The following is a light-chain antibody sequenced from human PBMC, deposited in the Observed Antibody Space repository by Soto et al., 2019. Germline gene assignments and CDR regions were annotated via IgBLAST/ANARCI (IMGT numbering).Light chain of an antibody. J-gene: IGLJ1*01. Sequence: QSALTQPRSVSGSPGQSVTISCTGTSSDVGGYNYVSWYQQYPGKAPKLIIYDVSKRPSGVPDRFSGSKSGNTASLTISGLQAEDEADYYCSSYTSSSTPCVFGTGTKLTVL. CDR2: DVS. V-gene: IGLV2-11*01. CDR3: SSYTSSSTPCV. CDR1: SSDVGGYNY.